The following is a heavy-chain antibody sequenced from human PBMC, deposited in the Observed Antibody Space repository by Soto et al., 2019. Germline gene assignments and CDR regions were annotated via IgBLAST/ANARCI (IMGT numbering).Heavy chain of an antibody. J-gene: IGHJ6*02. Sequence: QVQLVQSGAEVKKPGSSVKVSCKASGGTFSSYAISWVRQAPGQGLEWMGGIIPIFGTANYAQKFQGRVTITVENSTSTAYLELGSLRSEDTAVYYCATDFLRDIVLVPAAANYGMDFWGQGTTVTVSS. D-gene: IGHD2-2*01. CDR3: ATDFLRDIVLVPAAANYGMDF. V-gene: IGHV1-69*14. CDR1: GGTFSSYA. CDR2: IIPIFGTA.